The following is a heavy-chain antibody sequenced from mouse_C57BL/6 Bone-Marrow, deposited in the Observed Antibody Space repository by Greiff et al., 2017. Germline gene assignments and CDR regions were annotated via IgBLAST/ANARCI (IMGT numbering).Heavy chain of an antibody. CDR1: GYTFTSYW. CDR2: INPSSGYT. V-gene: IGHV1-7*01. J-gene: IGHJ1*03. CDR3: ARSPDDDGKGDVDV. D-gene: IGHD2-4*01. Sequence: QVQLQQSGAELAKPGASVKLSCKASGYTFTSYWMHWVKQRPGQGLEWIGYINPSSGYTKYNQKFKDKATLTADKSSSTADMQLSSLTYEDSAVYYGARSPDDDGKGDVDVWGRGTTVSGSS.